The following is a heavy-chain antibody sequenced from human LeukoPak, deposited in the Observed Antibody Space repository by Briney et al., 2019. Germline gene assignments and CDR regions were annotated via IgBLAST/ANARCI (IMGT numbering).Heavy chain of an antibody. J-gene: IGHJ6*02. V-gene: IGHV3-7*01. Sequence: PGGSLRLSCAASGFSFRSYWMSWVRQAPGKGLEWVANIRQDGNEIYYADSVKGRFSISRDNAKNSLYLQMNSLRAEDTAVYYCARNYYDSSHNYYYYGMDVWGQGTTVTVSS. CDR2: IRQDGNEI. CDR3: ARNYYDSSHNYYYYGMDV. D-gene: IGHD3-22*01. CDR1: GFSFRSYW.